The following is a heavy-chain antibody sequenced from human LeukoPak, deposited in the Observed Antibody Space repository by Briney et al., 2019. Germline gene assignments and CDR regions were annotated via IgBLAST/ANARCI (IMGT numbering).Heavy chain of an antibody. D-gene: IGHD3-10*01. CDR1: GRSFSGYY. J-gene: IGHJ4*02. V-gene: IGHV4-34*01. Sequence: SETLSLTCAVYGRSFSGYYWSWIRQPPGKGLEWIGEINHSGSTNYNPSLKSRVTISVDTSKNQFSLKLSSVTAADTAVYYCAREMGSTDYWGQGALVTVSS. CDR3: AREMGSTDY. CDR2: INHSGST.